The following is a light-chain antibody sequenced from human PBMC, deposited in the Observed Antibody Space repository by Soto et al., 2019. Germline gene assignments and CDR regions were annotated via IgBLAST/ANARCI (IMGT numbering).Light chain of an antibody. J-gene: IGLJ3*02. CDR2: ETS. CDR3: ILSYGGPRV. CDR1: TGPVTRTNF. V-gene: IGLV7-46*01. Sequence: QSVVTQEPSLTVSPGGTVTLTCGSSTGPVTRTNFPYWFQQKPGQAPTTLIYETSNKHSWTPARFAGSLLGGKAALTLSGAQPVDEADYFCILSYGGPRVFGGGTKLTVL.